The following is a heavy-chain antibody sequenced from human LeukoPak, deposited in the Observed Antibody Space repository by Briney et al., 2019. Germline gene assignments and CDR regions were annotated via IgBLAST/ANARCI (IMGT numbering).Heavy chain of an antibody. J-gene: IGHJ3*02. CDR1: GGSISSYY. V-gene: IGHV4-4*07. CDR2: IYTSGST. Sequence: SETLSRTCTVSGGSISSYYWSWIRQPAGKGLEWIGRIYTSGSTNYNPSLKSRVTMSVDTSKNQFSLKLSSVTAADTAVYYCAREWVLSKDDAFDIWGQGTMVTVSS. CDR3: AREWVLSKDDAFDI. D-gene: IGHD1-26*01.